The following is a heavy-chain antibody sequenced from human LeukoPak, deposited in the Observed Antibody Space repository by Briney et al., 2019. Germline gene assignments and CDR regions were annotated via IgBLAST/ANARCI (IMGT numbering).Heavy chain of an antibody. CDR3: ARDRPRYCSSTSCQRALDY. V-gene: IGHV4-34*01. Sequence: PSGTLSLTCAVYGGSFSGYYWSWIRQPPGKGLEWIGEINHSGSTNYNPSLKSRVTISVDTTKNQFSLKLSSVTAADTAVYYCARDRPRYCSSTSCQRALDYWGQGTLVTVSS. CDR2: INHSGST. D-gene: IGHD2-2*01. J-gene: IGHJ4*02. CDR1: GGSFSGYY.